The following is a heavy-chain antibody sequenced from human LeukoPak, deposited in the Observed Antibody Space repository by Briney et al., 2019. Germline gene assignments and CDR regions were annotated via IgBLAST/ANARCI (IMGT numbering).Heavy chain of an antibody. Sequence: PSQTLSLTCAVSGGSISSGGYSWSWIRQPPGKGLEWIGYIYHSGSTYYNPSLKSRVTISVDRSKNQFSLKLSSVTAADTAVYYCARAGIQYSYDYWGQGTLVTVSS. D-gene: IGHD4-4*01. J-gene: IGHJ4*02. CDR1: GGSISSGGYS. CDR3: ARAGIQYSYDY. V-gene: IGHV4-30-2*01. CDR2: IYHSGST.